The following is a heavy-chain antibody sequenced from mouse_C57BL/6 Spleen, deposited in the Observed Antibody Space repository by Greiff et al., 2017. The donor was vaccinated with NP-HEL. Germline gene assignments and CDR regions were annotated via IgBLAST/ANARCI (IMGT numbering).Heavy chain of an antibody. D-gene: IGHD2-5*01. V-gene: IGHV6-6*01. CDR1: GFTFSDAW. Sequence: EVNLVESGGGLVQPGGSMKLSCAASGFTFSDAWMDWVRQSPEKGLEWVAEIRNKANNHATYYAESVKGRFTISRDDSKSSVYLQMNSLRAEDTGIYYCTTYYSNYAAMDYWGQGTSVTVSS. J-gene: IGHJ4*01. CDR2: IRNKANNHAT. CDR3: TTYYSNYAAMDY.